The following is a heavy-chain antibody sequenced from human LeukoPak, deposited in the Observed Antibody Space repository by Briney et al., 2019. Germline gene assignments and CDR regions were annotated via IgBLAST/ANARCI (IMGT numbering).Heavy chain of an antibody. Sequence: GASVKVSCKASGYTFSSYGISWVRQAPGQGLEWVGWISAYNGNTNYAQKFQGRVTMTRDTSISTAYMELSRLRSDDTAVYYCARASHYSWYYDFWSGTQEPYYMDVWGKGTTVTVSS. CDR3: ARASHYSWYYDFWSGTQEPYYMDV. D-gene: IGHD3-3*01. V-gene: IGHV1-18*01. J-gene: IGHJ6*03. CDR1: GYTFSSYG. CDR2: ISAYNGNT.